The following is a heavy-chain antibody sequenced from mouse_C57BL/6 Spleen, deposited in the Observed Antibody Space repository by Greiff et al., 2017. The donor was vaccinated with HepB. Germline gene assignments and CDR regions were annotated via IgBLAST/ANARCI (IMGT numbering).Heavy chain of an antibody. CDR3: TRSTAQATGYFDY. V-gene: IGHV1-15*01. CDR1: GYTFTDYE. CDR2: IDPETGGT. Sequence: VQLQQSGAELVRPGASVTLSCKASGYTFTDYEMHWVKQTPVHGLEWIGAIDPETGGTAYNQKFKGKAILTADKSSSTAYMELRSLTSEDSAVYYCTRSTAQATGYFDYWGQGTTLTVSS. D-gene: IGHD3-2*02. J-gene: IGHJ2*01.